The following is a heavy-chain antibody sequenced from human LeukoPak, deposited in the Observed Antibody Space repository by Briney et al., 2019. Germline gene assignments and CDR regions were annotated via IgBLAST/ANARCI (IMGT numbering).Heavy chain of an antibody. CDR1: GYTFTGYY. Sequence: GASVKVSCKASGYTFTGYYMHWVRQAPGQGLEWMGWINPNSGGTNYAQKFQGRVTMTRDTSISTAYMELSRLRSDDTAVYYCAREGLYSTSWAGPSPEDRWFDPWGQGTLVTVSS. D-gene: IGHD2-2*01. V-gene: IGHV1-2*02. CDR2: INPNSGGT. CDR3: AREGLYSTSWAGPSPEDRWFDP. J-gene: IGHJ5*02.